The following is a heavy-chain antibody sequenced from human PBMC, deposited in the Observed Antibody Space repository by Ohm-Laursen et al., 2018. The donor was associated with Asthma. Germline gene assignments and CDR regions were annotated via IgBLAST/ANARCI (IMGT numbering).Heavy chain of an antibody. J-gene: IGHJ3*02. Sequence: GSLRLSCTASGFTVSSNYMSWVRQAPGKGLDWVSVIFGSTGTNYADSVKGRFTISRDNSKNTIYLQMNSLRAEDTAVYYCAISLTTPGAFDIWGQGTMITVSS. CDR3: AISLTTPGAFDI. D-gene: IGHD1/OR15-1a*01. V-gene: IGHV3-53*01. CDR1: GFTVSSNY. CDR2: IFGSTGT.